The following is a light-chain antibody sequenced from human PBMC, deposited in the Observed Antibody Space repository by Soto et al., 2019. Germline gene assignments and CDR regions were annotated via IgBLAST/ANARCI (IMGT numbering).Light chain of an antibody. CDR1: QSVSSF. Sequence: EVVLTQSPDTLSLSPGERATLSCRASQSVSSFLAWYQQKPGQAPRLLIYDASNRATGIPARFSGSGPGTDFTLTISSLEPEDFAVYYCQHRSSWPGAFGPGTKVDIK. J-gene: IGKJ3*01. CDR3: QHRSSWPGA. V-gene: IGKV3-11*01. CDR2: DAS.